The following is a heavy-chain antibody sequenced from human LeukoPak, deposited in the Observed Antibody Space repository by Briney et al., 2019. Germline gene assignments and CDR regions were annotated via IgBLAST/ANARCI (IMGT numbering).Heavy chain of an antibody. CDR3: TSSTAVTIWVLDYYYYYMDV. J-gene: IGHJ6*03. Sequence: GGSLSLSCAASGFTFSGSAMHWVRRASGKGGGWVGRIRSKANSYATAYAASGKGRFTISRDDSKNTAYLQMNSLKTEDTAVYYCTSSTAVTIWVLDYYYYYMDVWGKGTTVTVSS. D-gene: IGHD4-17*01. CDR1: GFTFSGSA. V-gene: IGHV3-73*01. CDR2: IRSKANSYAT.